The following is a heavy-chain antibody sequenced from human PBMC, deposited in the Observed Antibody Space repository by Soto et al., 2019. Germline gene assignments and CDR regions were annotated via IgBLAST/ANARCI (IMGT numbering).Heavy chain of an antibody. CDR2: VNPSSGVT. J-gene: IGHJ4*02. Sequence: QVQLVQSGAEVKKPGASVKVSCKPFGYTFTTYYIHWVRQAPGQGLEWMGIVNPSSGVTGYTQKFQDRVTMTTDTSTGTVYMEVSSLRSEDTAVYYCARDMREGLSGWHGVDYWGQGTLVTVSS. D-gene: IGHD6-19*01. CDR1: GYTFTTYY. CDR3: ARDMREGLSGWHGVDY. V-gene: IGHV1-46*01.